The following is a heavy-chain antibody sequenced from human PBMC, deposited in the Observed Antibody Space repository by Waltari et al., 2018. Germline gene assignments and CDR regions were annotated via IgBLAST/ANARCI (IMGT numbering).Heavy chain of an antibody. J-gene: IGHJ3*02. CDR3: ARGTGIDPFDI. V-gene: IGHV4-34*01. D-gene: IGHD1-1*01. Sequence: QVQLQQWGAGLLKPSETLSLTCAVYGGSFSGYYWSWIRQPPGKGLEWIGEINHSGSTNYNPSLKSRVTISVDTSKNQFSLKLSSVTAADTAVYYCARGTGIDPFDIWGQGTMVTVSS. CDR2: INHSGST. CDR1: GGSFSGYY.